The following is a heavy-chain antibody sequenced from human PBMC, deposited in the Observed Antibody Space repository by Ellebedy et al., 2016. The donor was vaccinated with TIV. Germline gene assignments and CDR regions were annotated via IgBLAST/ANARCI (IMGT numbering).Heavy chain of an antibody. J-gene: IGHJ5*01. Sequence: PGGSLRLSCAASGFTFSSYAMSWVRQAPGKGLEWVSVISDSGDTTKYADSVKGRFTISRDKSMNTLYLQMNSLRVEDTAVDYWARGRGSGWDFWVDSWGQGTLVTVSS. D-gene: IGHD6-19*01. CDR1: GFTFSSYA. CDR3: ARGRGSGWDFWVDS. CDR2: ISDSGDTT. V-gene: IGHV3-23*01.